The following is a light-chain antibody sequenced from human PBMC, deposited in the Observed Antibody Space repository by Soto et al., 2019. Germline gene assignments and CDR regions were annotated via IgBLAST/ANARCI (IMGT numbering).Light chain of an antibody. V-gene: IGLV2-23*02. CDR3: CSYAGSGTFPYV. CDR1: SSDVGSFNL. CDR2: EVS. Sequence: QSALTQPASVSGSPGQSITISCTGTSSDVGSFNLVSWYQQHPGKAPKLMIYEVSKRPSGVSNLFSGSKSANTASLTISGLQAEDEADYYCCSYAGSGTFPYVFGTGTKVTVL. J-gene: IGLJ1*01.